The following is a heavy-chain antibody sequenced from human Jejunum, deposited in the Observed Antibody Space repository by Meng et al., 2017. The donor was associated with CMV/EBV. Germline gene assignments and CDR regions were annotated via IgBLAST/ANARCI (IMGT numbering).Heavy chain of an antibody. CDR3: ARGSLNGYQPFDY. J-gene: IGHJ4*02. Sequence: QVQLMQSGAEVKEPGSSMKVSCKSSGGSVNNYAFNWVRQAPGQGLEWMGGIIAIFKTPNYAQKFQGRLTITADESTGTSYMELTSLTSEDTAVYYCARGSLNGYQPFDYWGQGTLVTVSS. CDR1: GGSVNNYA. V-gene: IGHV1-69*12. D-gene: IGHD5-24*01. CDR2: IIAIFKTP.